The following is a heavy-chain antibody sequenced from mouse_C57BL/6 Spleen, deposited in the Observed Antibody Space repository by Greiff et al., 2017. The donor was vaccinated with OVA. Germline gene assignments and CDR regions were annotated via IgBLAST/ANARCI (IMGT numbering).Heavy chain of an antibody. J-gene: IGHJ4*01. V-gene: IGHV1-54*01. CDR2: INPGSGGT. CDR3: ARRRGDY. CDR1: GYAFTNYL. Sequence: LQESGAELVRPGTSVKVSCKASGYAFTNYLIEWVKQRPGLGLEWIGVINPGSGGTNYNEKFKGKATLTADKSSSTAYMQLSSLTSEDSAVYFCARRRGDYWGQGTSVTVSS.